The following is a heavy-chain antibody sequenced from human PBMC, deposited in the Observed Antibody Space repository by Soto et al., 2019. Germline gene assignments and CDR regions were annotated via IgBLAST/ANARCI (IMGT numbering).Heavy chain of an antibody. CDR3: AKDLGERATSFPDAFDI. CDR2: IEYDGSNK. V-gene: IGHV3-30*18. D-gene: IGHD5-12*01. J-gene: IGHJ3*02. CDR1: GFTFSSYN. Sequence: QVQLVESGGGVVQPGRSLRVSCVGSGFTFSSYNMHWVRQAPGKGLEWVAFIEYDGSNKYYTDSVKGRFTISRDNSKNKLCRQMNSLRAEDTAICYCAKDLGERATSFPDAFDIWGQGTMVTVSS.